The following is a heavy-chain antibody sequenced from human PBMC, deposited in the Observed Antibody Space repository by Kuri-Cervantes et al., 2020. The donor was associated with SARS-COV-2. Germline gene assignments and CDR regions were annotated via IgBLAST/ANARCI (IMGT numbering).Heavy chain of an antibody. D-gene: IGHD5-18*01. V-gene: IGHV4-34*01. Sequence: GSLRLSCAVYGGSFSGYYWSWIRQPPGKGLEWIGEINHSGSTNYNPSLKSRVTISVDTSKRQFSLNLNSVTAADTAVYYCARDSGRGYSYGSFEYWGQGVLVTVSS. CDR2: INHSGST. CDR1: GGSFSGYY. CDR3: ARDSGRGYSYGSFEY. J-gene: IGHJ4*02.